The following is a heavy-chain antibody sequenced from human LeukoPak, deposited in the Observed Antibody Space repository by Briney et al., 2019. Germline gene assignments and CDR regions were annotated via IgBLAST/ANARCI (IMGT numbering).Heavy chain of an antibody. CDR3: AKSDTPWGSWYYFDY. CDR1: GFTFSSYA. D-gene: IGHD6-13*01. Sequence: GGSLRLSCAASGFTFSSYAMNWVRQAPGKGLEWVSVIRGSGDSTYYADSVKGRFTISRDNSKNTLYLQMQSLRAEDTAVYYCAKSDTPWGSWYYFDYWGQGTLVTVSS. J-gene: IGHJ4*02. V-gene: IGHV3-23*01. CDR2: IRGSGDST.